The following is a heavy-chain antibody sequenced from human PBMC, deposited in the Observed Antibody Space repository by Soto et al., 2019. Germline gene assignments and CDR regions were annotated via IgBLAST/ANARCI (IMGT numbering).Heavy chain of an antibody. D-gene: IGHD2-15*01. CDR3: ARRRVVVAAPGGMDV. CDR1: GYSIISSNW. V-gene: IGHV4-28*01. J-gene: IGHJ6*02. CDR2: IYYSGST. Sequence: SATLFLTCAVSGYSIISSNWWGWIRQPPGKGLEWIGYIYYSGSTYYNPSLKSRVTISVDTSKNQFSLKLSSVTAADTAVYYCARRRVVVAAPGGMDVWGQGTTVTVSS.